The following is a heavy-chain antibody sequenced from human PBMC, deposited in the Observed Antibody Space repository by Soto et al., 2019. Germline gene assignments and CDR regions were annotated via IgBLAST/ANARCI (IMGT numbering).Heavy chain of an antibody. D-gene: IGHD5-18*01. Sequence: LPETLSLTCTVSGGSISSYYWSWIRQPPGKGLEWIGYIYYSGSTNYNPSLKSRVTISVDTSKNQFSLKLTSVTAADTAVYYCARGDTYFDYWGQGTLVTVSS. CDR2: IYYSGST. J-gene: IGHJ4*02. CDR1: GGSISSYY. CDR3: ARGDTYFDY. V-gene: IGHV4-59*01.